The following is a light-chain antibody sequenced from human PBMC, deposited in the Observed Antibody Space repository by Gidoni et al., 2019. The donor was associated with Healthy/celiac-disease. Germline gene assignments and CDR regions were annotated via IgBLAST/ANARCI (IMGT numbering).Light chain of an antibody. CDR2: GAS. Sequence: EIALTQSTGTLSLSRGESATLSCRASQSVSSSYLAWYQQTPGQAPRLLINGASSRPTGIPASFSGSGSATDFTLTISSLEPEDFAVYYCQQYGSSPPFTFGPXTKVDIK. CDR1: QSVSSSY. V-gene: IGKV3-20*01. J-gene: IGKJ3*01. CDR3: QQYGSSPPFT.